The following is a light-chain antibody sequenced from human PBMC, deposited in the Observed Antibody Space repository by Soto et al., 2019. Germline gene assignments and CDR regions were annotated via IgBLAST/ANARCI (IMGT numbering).Light chain of an antibody. CDR2: EVS. J-gene: IGLJ1*01. CDR3: SSYAGRNNPDV. CDR1: SSDVGGYNY. Sequence: QSALTQPPSASGSPGQSVTISCTGTSSDVGGYNYVSWYQQHPGKAPKLMIYEVSKRPSGVPDRFSGSKSGNTASLTVSGLQAEDEADYYFSSYAGRNNPDVFGTWTKLTVL. V-gene: IGLV2-8*01.